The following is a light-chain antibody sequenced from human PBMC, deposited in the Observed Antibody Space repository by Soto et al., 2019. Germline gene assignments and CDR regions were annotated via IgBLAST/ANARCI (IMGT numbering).Light chain of an antibody. J-gene: IGKJ1*01. CDR2: GAS. CDR3: QHYYSYPPT. V-gene: IGKV3-15*01. CDR1: QSVSSN. Sequence: EIVMTQSPATLSVSPGERATLSCRASQSVSSNLAWYQQKPGQAPRLLIYGASTRATGIPARFSGSGSGTEFTLTISSLQSEDFATYFCQHYYSYPPTFGQGTKVDIK.